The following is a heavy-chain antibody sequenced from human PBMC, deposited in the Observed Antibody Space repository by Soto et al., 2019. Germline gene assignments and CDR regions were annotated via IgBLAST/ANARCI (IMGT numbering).Heavy chain of an antibody. CDR3: AREVTSRTYYYLPPGGFDP. CDR2: ISSSGSYI. V-gene: IGHV3-21*01. CDR1: GFTFSSYS. Sequence: EVQLVESGGGLVKPGGSLRLSCAASGFTFSSYSMNWVRQAPGKGLEWVSSISSSGSYIYYADSVKGRFTISRDNAKNSLYQQMNSLRAEDPAVYYCAREVTSRTYYYLPPGGFDPWGQGTLVNVSS. D-gene: IGHD3-22*01. J-gene: IGHJ5*02.